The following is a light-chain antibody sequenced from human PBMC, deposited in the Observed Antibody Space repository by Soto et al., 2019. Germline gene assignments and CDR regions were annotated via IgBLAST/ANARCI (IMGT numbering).Light chain of an antibody. Sequence: DIQMTQSPSSLSASVGDRVTSTCRASQSISSYLNWYQQKPGKAPKILIYAASSVQSGVPSRFSGSGSGTDFTLTISSLQPDDFATYYCQPYKSYWTFGQGNKV. CDR2: AAS. CDR1: QSISSY. J-gene: IGKJ1*01. V-gene: IGKV1-39*01. CDR3: QPYKSYWT.